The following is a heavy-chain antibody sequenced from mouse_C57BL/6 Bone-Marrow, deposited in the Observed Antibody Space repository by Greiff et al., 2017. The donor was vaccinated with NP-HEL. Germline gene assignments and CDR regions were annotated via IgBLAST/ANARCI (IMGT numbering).Heavy chain of an antibody. V-gene: IGHV1-26*01. Sequence: EVQLQQSGPELVKPGASVKISCKASGYTFTDYYMNWVKQSHGKSLEWIGDINPNNGGTSYNQKFKGKATLTVDKSSSTAYMELRSLTSEDSAVYYCARGWLRRRLAYWGQGTLVTVSA. CDR3: ARGWLRRRLAY. D-gene: IGHD2-2*01. J-gene: IGHJ3*01. CDR1: GYTFTDYY. CDR2: INPNNGGT.